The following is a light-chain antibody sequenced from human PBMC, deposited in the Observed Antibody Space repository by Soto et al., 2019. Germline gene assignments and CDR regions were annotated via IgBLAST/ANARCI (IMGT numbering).Light chain of an antibody. Sequence: EIVMTQSPATLSVSPGERVTLSCRASQSVSSALAWYQQKPGQAPRLLIYAESTRATGIPGRFSGSGSGTEFTLAISSLQSEDFAVDYCHQYIKWPPTFTFGQGTKLEIK. CDR3: HQYIKWPPTFT. V-gene: IGKV3-15*01. J-gene: IGKJ2*01. CDR1: QSVSSA. CDR2: AES.